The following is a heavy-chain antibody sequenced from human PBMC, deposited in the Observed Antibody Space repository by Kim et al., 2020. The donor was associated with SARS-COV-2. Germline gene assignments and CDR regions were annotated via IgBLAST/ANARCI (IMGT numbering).Heavy chain of an antibody. Sequence: SETLSLTCTVSGGSISSGGYYWSWIRQHPGKGLEWIGYIYYSGSTYYNPSLKSRVTISVDTSKNQFSLKLSSVTAADTAVYYCARSGHNSGWVWFNPWGQGTLVTVSS. V-gene: IGHV4-31*03. J-gene: IGHJ5*02. D-gene: IGHD6-19*01. CDR1: GGSISSGGYY. CDR3: ARSGHNSGWVWFNP. CDR2: IYYSGST.